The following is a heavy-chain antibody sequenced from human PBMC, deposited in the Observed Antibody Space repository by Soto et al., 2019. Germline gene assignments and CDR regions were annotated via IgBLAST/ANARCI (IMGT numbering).Heavy chain of an antibody. Sequence: QVQLVQSGAEVKKPGASVKVSCKASGYTFTSYYMHWVRQAPGQGLEWMGIINPSGGSTSYAQKFQGRVTMTRDTSTSTVYMELSSLRSEDTAVYYCARDGYYDFWSGSPQGGMDVWGQGTTVTVSS. CDR1: GYTFTSYY. D-gene: IGHD3-3*01. J-gene: IGHJ6*02. V-gene: IGHV1-46*01. CDR3: ARDGYYDFWSGSPQGGMDV. CDR2: INPSGGST.